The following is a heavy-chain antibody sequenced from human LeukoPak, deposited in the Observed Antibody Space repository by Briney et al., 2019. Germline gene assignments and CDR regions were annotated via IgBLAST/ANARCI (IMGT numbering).Heavy chain of an antibody. V-gene: IGHV3-9*01. CDR1: GFTFDDYA. CDR2: ISWNCGSI. J-gene: IGHJ4*02. D-gene: IGHD5-12*01. Sequence: GGSLRLSCAASGFTFDDYAMHWVRHTPGKGLEWVSGISWNCGSIGYADSVKGRFTISRDNAKNSLYLQMNSLRAEDTALYYCAKDKRATPGYFDYWGQGTLVTVSS. CDR3: AKDKRATPGYFDY.